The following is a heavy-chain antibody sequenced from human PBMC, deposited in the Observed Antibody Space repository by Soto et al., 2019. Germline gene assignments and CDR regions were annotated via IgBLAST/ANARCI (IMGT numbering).Heavy chain of an antibody. D-gene: IGHD1-26*01. CDR3: ARKWGWYFDL. J-gene: IGHJ2*01. CDR1: GGSISSYY. CDR2: IYYSGST. V-gene: IGHV4-59*08. Sequence: QVQLQESGPGLVKPSETLSLTCTVSGGSISSYYWSWIRQPPGKGLEWIGYIYYSGSTNYNPSLKRRVTISVDTSKNQFSLKLSSVTAADTAVYYCARKWGWYFDLWGRGTLVTVSS.